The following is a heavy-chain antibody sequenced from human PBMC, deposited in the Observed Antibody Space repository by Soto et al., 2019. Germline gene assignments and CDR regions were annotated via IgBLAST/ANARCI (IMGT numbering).Heavy chain of an antibody. Sequence: GGSLRLSCAASGFTFSSYAMSWVRQAPGKGLEWVSAISGSGGSTYYADSVKGRFTISRDNSKNTLDLQMNSLRAEDTAVYYCPKPAREVKSAGGYYGMDVWGQGTTVTVSS. CDR3: PKPAREVKSAGGYYGMDV. D-gene: IGHD1-26*01. CDR2: ISGSGGST. J-gene: IGHJ6*02. CDR1: GFTFSSYA. V-gene: IGHV3-23*01.